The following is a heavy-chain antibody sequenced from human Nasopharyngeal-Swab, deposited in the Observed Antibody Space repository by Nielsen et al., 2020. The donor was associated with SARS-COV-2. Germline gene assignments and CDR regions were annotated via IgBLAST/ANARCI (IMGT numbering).Heavy chain of an antibody. J-gene: IGHJ6*02. V-gene: IGHV3-21*01. CDR2: ISSSSYI. CDR3: ASNTGPDYHYYYGMDV. CDR1: GFTFSSYS. D-gene: IGHD1-1*01. Sequence: GESLKISCAASGFTFSSYSMNWVRQAPGKGLEWVSSISSSSYIYYADSVKGRFTISRDNAKNSLYLQMNSLRAEDTAVYYCASNTGPDYHYYYGMDVWGQGTTVTVSS.